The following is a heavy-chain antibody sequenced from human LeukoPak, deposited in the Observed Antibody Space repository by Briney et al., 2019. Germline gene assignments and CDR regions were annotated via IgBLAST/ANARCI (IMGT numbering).Heavy chain of an antibody. Sequence: SETLSLTCAVSGYSVSSGYYWGWIRQPPGKGLEWIGSIYHSGSTYYNPSLKSRVTISVDTSKNQFSLKLSSVTAADTAVYYCASFVGAATTSHIDYWGQGTLVTVSS. CDR3: ASFVGAATTSHIDY. J-gene: IGHJ4*02. V-gene: IGHV4-38-2*01. CDR2: IYHSGST. CDR1: GYSVSSGYY. D-gene: IGHD1-26*01.